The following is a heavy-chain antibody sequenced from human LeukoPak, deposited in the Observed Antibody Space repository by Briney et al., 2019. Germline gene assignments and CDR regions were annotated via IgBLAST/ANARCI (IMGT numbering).Heavy chain of an antibody. D-gene: IGHD3/OR15-3a*01. CDR3: ARGKMGLVLDL. CDR2: IYSDGTT. Sequence: GGSLRLSCAASEFSVSNSYMSWVRQAPGKGLEWVSVIYSDGTTYYADSVKGRFTISRDNSKNTLFLQMSSLGAEDTAMYYCARGKMGLVLDLWGQGTLVTVSS. CDR1: EFSVSNSY. J-gene: IGHJ5*02. V-gene: IGHV3-53*01.